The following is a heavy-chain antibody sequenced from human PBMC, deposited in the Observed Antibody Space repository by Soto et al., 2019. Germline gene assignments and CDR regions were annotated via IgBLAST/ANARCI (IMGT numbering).Heavy chain of an antibody. CDR2: ISSNGGST. CDR1: GFTFSSYA. D-gene: IGHD1-26*01. J-gene: IGHJ4*02. V-gene: IGHV3-64*01. CDR3: ARDTPSGSYSFDY. Sequence: GGSLRLSCAASGFTFSSYAMHWVRQAPGKGLEYVSAISSNGGSTYYANSVKGRFTISRDNSKNTLYLQMGSLRAEDMAVYYCARDTPSGSYSFDYWGQGTLVTVSS.